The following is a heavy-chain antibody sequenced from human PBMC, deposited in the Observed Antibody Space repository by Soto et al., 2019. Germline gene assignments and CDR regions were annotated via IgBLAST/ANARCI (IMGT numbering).Heavy chain of an antibody. Sequence: SETLSLTCSIYSGSFSGFYWSWIRQPTGKRLEWIGEISQSGSTNYNPSLKSRVSISVDTSKNQFSLNLTSVTAADTAVYYCARAPKVSGSSQTRPDFWGQGAQVTVSS. CDR2: ISQSGST. V-gene: IGHV4-34*01. J-gene: IGHJ4*02. CDR1: SGSFSGFY. D-gene: IGHD6-6*01. CDR3: ARAPKVSGSSQTRPDF.